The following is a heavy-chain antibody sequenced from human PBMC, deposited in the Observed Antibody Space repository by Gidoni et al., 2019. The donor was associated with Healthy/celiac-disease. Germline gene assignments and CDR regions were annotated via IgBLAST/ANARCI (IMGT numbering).Heavy chain of an antibody. CDR3: ARGAGTYSPLSVYYYGMDV. Sequence: QVQLVQSGAEVKKPGASVKVSCKASGYTFTSSYMHWVRQAPGQGLEWMGIINPSGGSTSYAQKFQGRVTMTRDTSTSTVYMELSSLRSEDTAVYYCARGAGTYSPLSVYYYGMDVWGQGTTVTVSS. CDR1: GYTFTSSY. CDR2: INPSGGST. V-gene: IGHV1-46*01. J-gene: IGHJ6*02. D-gene: IGHD1-1*01.